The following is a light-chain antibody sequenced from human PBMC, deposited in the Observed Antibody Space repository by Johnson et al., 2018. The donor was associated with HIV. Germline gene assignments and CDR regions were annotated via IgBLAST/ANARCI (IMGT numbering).Light chain of an antibody. CDR3: ATWDSRLSAGHV. V-gene: IGLV1-51*01. CDR1: TCDIGNNY. CDR2: DNN. J-gene: IGLJ1*01. Sequence: QSVLTQPPSVSAAPGQKVTISCSGNTCDIGNNYVSCHQQLPGTAPKLLIYDNNKRPSGIPDRISGSKYGTSATLGITGLQTGDEADYYCATWDSRLSAGHVFGTGTKVTVL.